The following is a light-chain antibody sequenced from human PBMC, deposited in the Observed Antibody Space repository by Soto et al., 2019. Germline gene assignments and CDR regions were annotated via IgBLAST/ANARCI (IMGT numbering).Light chain of an antibody. Sequence: EIVMTQSPATLSVSPGERATLSCRASQSASNNLAWYQQKPGQAPRLLIYVASTRATGIPARFSGSGPGTEFTLTISRLQSEDFAVYYCQQYNKWPLTFGQGTKVEI. CDR1: QSASNN. J-gene: IGKJ1*01. V-gene: IGKV3-15*01. CDR3: QQYNKWPLT. CDR2: VAS.